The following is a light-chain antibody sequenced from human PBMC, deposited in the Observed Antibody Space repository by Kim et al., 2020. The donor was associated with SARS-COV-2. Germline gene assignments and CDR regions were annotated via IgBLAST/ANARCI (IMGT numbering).Light chain of an antibody. Sequence: SVALRQTARISCGGNNLGSKNVHWYQQKPGQAPVLVIYRDSNRPSGIPERFSGSNSGNTATLTISRAQAGDEAGYYCQVWDSSTVVFGGGTQLTVL. CDR2: RDS. CDR1: NLGSKN. V-gene: IGLV3-9*01. J-gene: IGLJ2*01. CDR3: QVWDSSTVV.